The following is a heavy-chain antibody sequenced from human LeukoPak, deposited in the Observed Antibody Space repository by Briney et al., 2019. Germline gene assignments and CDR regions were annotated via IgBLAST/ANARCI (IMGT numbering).Heavy chain of an antibody. J-gene: IGHJ6*04. CDR1: GGSFSSSDYY. D-gene: IGHD3-22*01. CDR2: IYYSGTT. CDR3: ARVTKSPGYYLDV. V-gene: IGHV4-39*07. Sequence: SETLSLTCTVSGGSFSSSDYYWGWLRQPPGKGLEWIGSIYYSGTTYYNPSLTSRAPISIDTSENQFSLRLSSVTAADTALYYCARVTKSPGYYLDVWGKGTTVTISS.